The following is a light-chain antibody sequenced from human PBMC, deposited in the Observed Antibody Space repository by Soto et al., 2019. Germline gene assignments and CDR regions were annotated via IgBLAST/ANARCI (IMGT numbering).Light chain of an antibody. J-gene: IGLJ2*01. CDR3: AAWDDSLYGQVV. V-gene: IGLV1-44*01. CDR2: NNN. CDR1: SSNIGSNT. Sequence: QSVLTQPPSASGTPGQRVTISCSGSSSNIGSNTVNWYQQLPGTAPQLLIFNNNQRPSGVPDRFSGSKSGTSASLAISGLQSDDEADYYCAAWDDSLYGQVVLGGGTKLTV.